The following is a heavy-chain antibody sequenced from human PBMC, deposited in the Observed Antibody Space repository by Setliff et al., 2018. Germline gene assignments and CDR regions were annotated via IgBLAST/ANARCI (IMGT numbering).Heavy chain of an antibody. CDR3: ARVRITPYCMDV. V-gene: IGHV4-4*07. Sequence: LSLTCTVSGGSMGSYYWTWIRQSAGKGLEWIGRVYTTGSTAFNPSLNSRVTMSLDKSKNQFSLKLYSATAADTAVYFCARVRITPYCMDVWGKGTTVTVSS. J-gene: IGHJ6*03. D-gene: IGHD3-10*01. CDR2: VYTTGST. CDR1: GGSMGSYY.